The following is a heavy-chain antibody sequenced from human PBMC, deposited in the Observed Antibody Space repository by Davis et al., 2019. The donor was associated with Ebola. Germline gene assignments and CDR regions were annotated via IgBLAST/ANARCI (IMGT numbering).Heavy chain of an antibody. J-gene: IGHJ5*02. CDR3: ARGEWELLYNWFDP. CDR1: GGSISSYY. V-gene: IGHV4-59*01. CDR2: IYYSGST. Sequence: MPGGSLRLSCTVSGGSISSYYWSWIRQPPGKGLEWIGYIYYSGSTNYNPSLKSRVTISVDTSKNQFSLKLSSVTAADTAVYYCARGEWELLYNWFDPWGQGTLVTVSS. D-gene: IGHD1-26*01.